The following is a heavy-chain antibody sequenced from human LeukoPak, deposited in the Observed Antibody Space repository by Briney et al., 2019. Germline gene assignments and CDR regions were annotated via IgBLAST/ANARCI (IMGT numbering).Heavy chain of an antibody. CDR3: VRVPARASSAFYYFDY. CDR1: GFTFNTYA. V-gene: IGHV3-30-3*01. J-gene: IGHJ4*02. D-gene: IGHD3-22*01. Sequence: GGSLRLSCTASGFTFNTYAMHWVRPTPGMGLEWVAVISYDGINIYYLDSVKGRFTIPRDNSNNTLYLQITSLRPEDTAVYYCVRVPARASSAFYYFDYWGQGTLVTVSS. CDR2: ISYDGINI.